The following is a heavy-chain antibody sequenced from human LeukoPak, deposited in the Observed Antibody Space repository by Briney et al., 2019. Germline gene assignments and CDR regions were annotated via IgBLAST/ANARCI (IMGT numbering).Heavy chain of an antibody. D-gene: IGHD6-13*01. J-gene: IGHJ3*02. Sequence: PSETLSLTCTVSGGSISSSSYYWGWIRQPPGKGLEWIGSIYHSGSTNYNPSLKSRVTISVVKSKNQFSLRLSSVTAANTAVYYCARADIAAAGDDAFDIWGQGTMVTVSS. V-gene: IGHV4-39*07. CDR3: ARADIAAAGDDAFDI. CDR1: GGSISSSSYY. CDR2: IYHSGST.